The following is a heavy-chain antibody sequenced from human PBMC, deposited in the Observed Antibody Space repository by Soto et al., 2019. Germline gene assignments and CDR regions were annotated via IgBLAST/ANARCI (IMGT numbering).Heavy chain of an antibody. CDR2: INHSGST. CDR1: GGSFSGYY. Sequence: SETLSLTCAVYGGSFSGYYWSWIRQPPGKGLEWIGEINHSGSTNYNPSLKSRVTISVDTSKNQFSLKLSSVTAADTAVYYCARARYYYGMDVWGQGTTVTAP. V-gene: IGHV4-34*01. J-gene: IGHJ6*02. CDR3: ARARYYYGMDV.